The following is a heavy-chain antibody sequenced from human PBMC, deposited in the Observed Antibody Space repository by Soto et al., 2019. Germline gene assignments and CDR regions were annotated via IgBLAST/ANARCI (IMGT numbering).Heavy chain of an antibody. CDR2: IIPIFVTA. J-gene: IGHJ5*02. CDR3: ASDAYDCTNGVCFWFDP. V-gene: IGHV1-69*01. CDR1: GGTFSSYA. D-gene: IGHD2-8*01. Sequence: QVQLVQSGAEVKKPGSSVKVSCKASGGTFSSYAISWVRQAPGQGLEWMGGIIPIFVTANYAQKFQGRVTITADESTSTAYMELSSLRSEDTAVYYCASDAYDCTNGVCFWFDPWGQGTLVTVSS.